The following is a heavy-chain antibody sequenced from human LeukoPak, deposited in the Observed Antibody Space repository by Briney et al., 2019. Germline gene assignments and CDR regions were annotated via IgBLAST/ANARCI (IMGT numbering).Heavy chain of an antibody. CDR3: ARADSFTMGAFDI. CDR1: GGSISSGDYY. Sequence: PSQTLSLTCTVSGGSISSGDYYWSWIRQPPGEGLEWIGYIYYSGSTYYDPSLKSRVTISVDTSKNQFSLKLSSVTAADTAVYYCARADSFTMGAFDIWGQGTMVTVSS. V-gene: IGHV4-30-4*08. CDR2: IYYSGST. D-gene: IGHD3-10*01. J-gene: IGHJ3*02.